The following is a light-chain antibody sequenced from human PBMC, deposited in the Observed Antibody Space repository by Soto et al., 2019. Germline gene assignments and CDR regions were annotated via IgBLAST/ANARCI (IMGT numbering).Light chain of an antibody. CDR2: DAS. V-gene: IGKV3-11*01. CDR1: QSVSSY. J-gene: IGKJ1*01. CDR3: QNYDWSLTWT. Sequence: EIVLTQSPATLSLSPGERATLSCRASQSVSSYLAWYQQKPGQAPRLLIYDASNRATGIPARFSGSGSGTDFTLTISSLEPEDFAVYYCQNYDWSLTWTFGPGTKVEIK.